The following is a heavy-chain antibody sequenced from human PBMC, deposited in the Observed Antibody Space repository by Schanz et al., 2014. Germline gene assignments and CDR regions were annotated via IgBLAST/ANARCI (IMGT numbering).Heavy chain of an antibody. CDR1: GYIFSSYA. CDR3: ARGYSGYSHXDY. CDR2: INTNTANP. J-gene: IGHJ4*02. D-gene: IGHD5-12*01. Sequence: QLVQSGSEFRKPGASVKVSCKASGYIFSSYAIHWVRQAPGQGLEWMGWINTNTANPTYAQGFTGRFVYTLDASVTTAYLEISSLKAEDTAVYYCARGYSGYSHXDYWGQGALXXVSS. V-gene: IGHV7-4-1*02.